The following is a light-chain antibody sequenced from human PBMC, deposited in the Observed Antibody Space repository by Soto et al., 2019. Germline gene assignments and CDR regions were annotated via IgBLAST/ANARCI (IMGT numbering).Light chain of an antibody. J-gene: IGKJ1*01. CDR3: LQDSKYPRT. V-gene: IGKV1-6*01. Sequence: AIQMTQSPSSLSACVGDRVTITCRASQDIRTELGWYQQKPGKAPQLLIYASFNLQSGVPSRFSGSGSGTDFTLTINSLQPEDFATYYCLQDSKYPRTFGQGTKVEIK. CDR1: QDIRTE. CDR2: ASF.